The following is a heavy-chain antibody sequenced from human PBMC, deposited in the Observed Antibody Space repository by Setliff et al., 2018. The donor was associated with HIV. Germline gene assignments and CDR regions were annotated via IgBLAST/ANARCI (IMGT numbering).Heavy chain of an antibody. CDR2: SSPNGNT. Sequence: ASVKVSCKTSGYTFVKFGISWVRQAPGQGLEWLGWSSPNGNTKNYHKFEGGITMTTDTPTTTAFMELRSLTSDDTAVYFCAREPPSSNPTLQYAFDLWGQGTMVTVSS. J-gene: IGHJ3*01. CDR1: GYTFVKFG. CDR3: AREPPSSNPTLQYAFDL. D-gene: IGHD4-4*01. V-gene: IGHV1-18*01.